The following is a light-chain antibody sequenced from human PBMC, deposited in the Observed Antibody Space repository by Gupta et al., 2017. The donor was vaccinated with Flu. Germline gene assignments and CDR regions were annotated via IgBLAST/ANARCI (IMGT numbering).Light chain of an antibody. Sequence: EIVLTQSPVTLSLSPGEIATLSCRASQSVNNRYLAWYQQKPGQAPRLLIYGKSNRATGITDRFSGRGDGIELRIAISRREQEEFAVYYSQQYGGSPPYSFGQGTKVEIK. CDR3: QQYGGSPPYS. J-gene: IGKJ2*03. CDR1: QSVNNRY. CDR2: GKS. V-gene: IGKV3-20*01.